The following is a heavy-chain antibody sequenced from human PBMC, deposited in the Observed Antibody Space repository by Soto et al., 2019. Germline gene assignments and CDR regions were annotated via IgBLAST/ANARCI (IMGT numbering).Heavy chain of an antibody. CDR2: ISSSSSYI. V-gene: IGHV3-21*01. CDR3: ARGGQVAARRFDY. D-gene: IGHD6-6*01. CDR1: GFTFSSYS. Sequence: EVQLVESGGGLVKPGGSLRLSCAASGFTFSSYSMNWVRQAPGKGLEWVSSISSSSSYIYYANSVKGRFTISRDNAKNSLYLQMNSLRAEDTAVYYCARGGQVAARRFDYWGQGTLVTVSS. J-gene: IGHJ4*02.